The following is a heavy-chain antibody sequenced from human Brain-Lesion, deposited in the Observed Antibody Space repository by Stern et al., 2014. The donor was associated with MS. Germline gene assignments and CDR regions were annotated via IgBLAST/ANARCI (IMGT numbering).Heavy chain of an antibody. Sequence: VQLVESGPGLVKPSGTLSLTCAVSGGSISSSNWWSWVRQSPGKGLEWIGESDHSGSTIYNPSLKSRVTFPLDNPKTRFSLNRSSVPAADTAVYFCARFPASRPHVFDSWGQGTLVTVSS. V-gene: IGHV4-4*02. CDR3: ARFPASRPHVFDS. CDR2: SDHSGST. J-gene: IGHJ4*02. D-gene: IGHD6-13*01. CDR1: GGSISSSNW.